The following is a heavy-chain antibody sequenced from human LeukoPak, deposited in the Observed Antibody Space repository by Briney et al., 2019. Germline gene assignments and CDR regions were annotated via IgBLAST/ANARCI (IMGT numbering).Heavy chain of an antibody. CDR2: IYPGDSDT. CDR1: GYSFTSYW. D-gene: IGHD2-2*01. V-gene: IGHV5-51*01. Sequence: GESLKISXKGSGYSFTSYWIGWVRQTPGKGLEWMGIIYPGDSDTRYSPSFQGQVTISADKSISTAYLQWSSLKASDTAMYYCARRGYCSSTSCYADWFDPWGQGTLVTVSS. CDR3: ARRGYCSSTSCYADWFDP. J-gene: IGHJ5*02.